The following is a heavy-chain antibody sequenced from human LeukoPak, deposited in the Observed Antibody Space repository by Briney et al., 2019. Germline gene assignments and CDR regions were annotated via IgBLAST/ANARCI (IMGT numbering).Heavy chain of an antibody. CDR1: GGSITNYY. D-gene: IGHD1-26*01. V-gene: IGHV4-59*01. CDR3: MRVMVGATTGY. Sequence: PSETLSLTCTVSGGSITNYYWSWIRQPPGKGLEWIGSIYYSGNTNYNPSLKSRVTISVDTSKNQFSLKLTSVTAADTAVYYCMRVMVGATTGYWGQGTLVTVSS. CDR2: IYYSGNT. J-gene: IGHJ4*02.